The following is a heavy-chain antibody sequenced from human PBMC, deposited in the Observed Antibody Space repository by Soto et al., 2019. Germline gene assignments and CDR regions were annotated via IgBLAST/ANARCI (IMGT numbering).Heavy chain of an antibody. CDR2: MNPNSGNT. Sequence: SVKVSCKASGYTFSNYDINWVRQATGQGLEWMGWMNPNSGNTGYAQKFQGRVTMTRNTSISTAYMELSSLRSEDTAVYYCARAIRVVGGGISYYYMDVWGKGTTVTVSS. CDR3: ARAIRVVGGGISYYYMDV. CDR1: GYTFSNYD. D-gene: IGHD3-16*02. J-gene: IGHJ6*03. V-gene: IGHV1-8*01.